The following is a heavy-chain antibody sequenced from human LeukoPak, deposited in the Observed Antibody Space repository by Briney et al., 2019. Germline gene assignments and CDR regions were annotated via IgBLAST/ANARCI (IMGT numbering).Heavy chain of an antibody. CDR2: IYYSGST. D-gene: IGHD3-22*01. CDR1: GGSSSSYY. V-gene: IGHV4-59*01. CDR3: ARDRLYYYDSSDPYYYYYMDV. J-gene: IGHJ6*03. Sequence: PSETLSRNGTGSGGSSSSYYWSWIRQPPGKELEWIGYIYYSGSTNYNPSLKSRVTISADTSKKQFSLKLRSVTAADTAVYYCARDRLYYYDSSDPYYYYYMDVWGKGTTVTISS.